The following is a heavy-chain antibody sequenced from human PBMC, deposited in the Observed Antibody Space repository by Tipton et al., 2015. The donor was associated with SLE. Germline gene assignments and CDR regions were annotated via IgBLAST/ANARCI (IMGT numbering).Heavy chain of an antibody. V-gene: IGHV3-13*04. D-gene: IGHD3/OR15-3a*01. CDR3: ATEDWFRSSL. CDR2: IGSTGAT. J-gene: IGHJ4*02. Sequence: SLRLSCAASGFTFTSYDMHWVRQSTEKGLEWVSAIGSTGATKYTGSVKGRFTISRENAKNSVHLQMNSLRAGDTAVYYCATEDWFRSSLWGQGTLVTVSS. CDR1: GFTFTSYD.